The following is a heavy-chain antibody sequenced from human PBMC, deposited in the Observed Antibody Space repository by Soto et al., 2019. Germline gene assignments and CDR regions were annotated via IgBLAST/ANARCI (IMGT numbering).Heavy chain of an antibody. CDR1: GGTFSSYA. Sequence: ASVKVSCKASGGTFSSYAISWVRQAPGQGLEWMGGIIPTLGTANYAQKFQGRVTITADESTSTAYMELSSLRSEDTAVYHFARGLRRGSYAYYGMDVWGQGTTVTVSS. CDR3: ARGLRRGSYAYYGMDV. CDR2: IIPTLGTA. J-gene: IGHJ6*02. V-gene: IGHV1-69*13. D-gene: IGHD1-26*01.